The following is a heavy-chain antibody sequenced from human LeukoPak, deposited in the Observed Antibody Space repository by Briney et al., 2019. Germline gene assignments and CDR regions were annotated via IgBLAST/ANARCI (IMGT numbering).Heavy chain of an antibody. Sequence: SETLSLTCTVSGGSISGYHWSWIRQPPRKGLEWIGYIYYSGSTNTNPSLKSRVTISVDTSKNHFSLKLSSVTAADTAVYYCARVAYCGGDCYPFGQWGQGTLVTVSS. CDR3: ARVAYCGGDCYPFGQ. CDR2: IYYSGST. J-gene: IGHJ4*02. V-gene: IGHV4-59*01. D-gene: IGHD2-21*02. CDR1: GGSISGYH.